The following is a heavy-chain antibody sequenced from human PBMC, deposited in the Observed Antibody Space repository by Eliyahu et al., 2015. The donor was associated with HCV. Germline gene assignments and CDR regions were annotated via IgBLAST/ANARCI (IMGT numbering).Heavy chain of an antibody. J-gene: IGHJ6*02. CDR2: ISSSSSTI. V-gene: IGHV3-48*04. CDR3: ARDGGYCSSTSCYYIDYYYGMDV. D-gene: IGHD2-2*03. Sequence: EVQLVESGGGLVQPGGSLRLSCAASGFTFSXYSMNWVRRAPGKGLEWVSYISSSSSTIYYADSVKGRFTISRDNAKNSLYLQMNSLRAEDTAVYYCARDGGYCSSTSCYYIDYYYGMDVWGQGTTVTVSS. CDR1: GFTFSXYS.